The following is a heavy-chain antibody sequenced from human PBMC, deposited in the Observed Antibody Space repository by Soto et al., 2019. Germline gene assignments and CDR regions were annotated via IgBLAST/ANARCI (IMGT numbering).Heavy chain of an antibody. J-gene: IGHJ4*02. D-gene: IGHD4-17*01. CDR2: ITYIGGAT. CDR3: ANVSSLYGDYVPSSGLDDF. V-gene: IGHV3-23*01. CDR1: GFTFSSYA. Sequence: EAQLLESGGGFVQPGGSLRLSCAASGFTFSSYAMAWVRQAPGKGLEWVSGITYIGGATFYADSVKGRFTISRDNVRNTLYLQMNRLRVEDTAVYYCANVSSLYGDYVPSSGLDDFWGQGTLVTVSS.